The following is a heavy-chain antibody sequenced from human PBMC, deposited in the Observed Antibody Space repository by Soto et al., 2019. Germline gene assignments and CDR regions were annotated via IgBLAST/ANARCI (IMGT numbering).Heavy chain of an antibody. V-gene: IGHV4-39*01. J-gene: IGHJ5*01. D-gene: IGHD3-22*01. Sequence: CALINQNPGKGQEWIWSIYHTGNDYYNPSLKSRVTISVDTSNNQFSLKLTSVTAADAVLYFFAFEFYDSRGYYPPCFDSWGQGTLVTVSS. CDR2: IYHTGND. CDR3: AFEFYDSRGYYPPCFDS.